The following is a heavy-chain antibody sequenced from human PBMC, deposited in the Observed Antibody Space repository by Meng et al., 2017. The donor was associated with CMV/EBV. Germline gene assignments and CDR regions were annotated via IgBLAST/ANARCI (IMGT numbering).Heavy chain of an antibody. CDR3: ALIKRGIGY. Sequence: SETLSLTCAVYGGSFNGYYWSWIRQPPGKGLEWIGEINHSGSTNYNPSLKSRVTISVDTSKNQFSLKLSSVTAADTAVYYCALIKRGIGYWGQGTLVTVSS. V-gene: IGHV4-34*01. J-gene: IGHJ4*02. D-gene: IGHD6-13*01. CDR1: GGSFNGYY. CDR2: INHSGST.